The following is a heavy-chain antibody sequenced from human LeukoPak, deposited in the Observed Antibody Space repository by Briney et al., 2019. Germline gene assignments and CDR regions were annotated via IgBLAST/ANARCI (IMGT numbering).Heavy chain of an antibody. CDR3: AEQVLDIGVVPAAIFDY. CDR2: ISGSGGST. CDR1: GFTFSSYA. D-gene: IGHD2-2*02. J-gene: IGHJ4*02. V-gene: IGHV3-23*01. Sequence: GGSLRLSCAASGFTFSSYAMSWVRQAPGKGLEWVSAISGSGGSTYYADSVKGRFTVSRDNSKNTLYLQMNSLRAEDTAVYYCAEQVLDIGVVPAAIFDYWGQGTLVTVSS.